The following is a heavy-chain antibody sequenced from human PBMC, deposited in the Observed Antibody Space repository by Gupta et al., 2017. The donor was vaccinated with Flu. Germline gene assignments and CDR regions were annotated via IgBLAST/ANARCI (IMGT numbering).Heavy chain of an antibody. D-gene: IGHD6-19*01. CDR3: AKDWGSSGWFFYLWDF. CDR2: INDSGDT. Sequence: EAQLLESGGGLVQPGGSLRLSCAASGFTFRSYTMSWVRQAPGKGLEWVSGINDSGDTYYADSIKGRFTISRDNSKNSMYLQMNSRRADDTAIYYCAKDWGSSGWFFYLWDFWGQGTLVTVSS. J-gene: IGHJ4*02. CDR1: GFTFRSYT. V-gene: IGHV3-23*01.